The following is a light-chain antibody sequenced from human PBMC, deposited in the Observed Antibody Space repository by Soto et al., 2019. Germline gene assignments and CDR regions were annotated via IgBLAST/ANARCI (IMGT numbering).Light chain of an antibody. J-gene: IGKJ4*01. Sequence: DIQMTQSPSSLSASVGDRVTITCRASQDISNSLAWFQQKPGKVPKLLIYAASTLQSGVPSRFIGSGSGTDFTLTISSLQPEDVASYYCQKYNSVPLTFGGGTKVEIK. CDR1: QDISNS. CDR3: QKYNSVPLT. CDR2: AAS. V-gene: IGKV1-27*01.